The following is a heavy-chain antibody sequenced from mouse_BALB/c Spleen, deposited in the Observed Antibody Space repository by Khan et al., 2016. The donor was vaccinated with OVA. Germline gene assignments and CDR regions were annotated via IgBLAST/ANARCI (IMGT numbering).Heavy chain of an antibody. CDR3: ERRGLYGIFPY. Sequence: QVQLKQSGTELAKPGASVKMSCTTSGYTFTTYCIHWIKQSPGKGLEWIGFINPYTAYTEYNQNFKDKATLTADESSSTAYMHLSSLTSEDSADYYCERRGLYGIFPYWGQGTLVTVSA. V-gene: IGHV1-7*01. D-gene: IGHD2-10*02. CDR1: GYTFTTYC. J-gene: IGHJ3*01. CDR2: INPYTAYT.